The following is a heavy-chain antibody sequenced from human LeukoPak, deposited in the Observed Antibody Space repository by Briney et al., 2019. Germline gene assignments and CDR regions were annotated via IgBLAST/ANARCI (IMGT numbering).Heavy chain of an antibody. D-gene: IGHD4-17*01. Sequence: GGSLRLSCAASGFAFDDYGMSWVRQAPGKGLEWVSGINWNGGSTGYADSVKGRFAISRDNAKKSLDLQMNSLRAEDTALYYCARGHIDYAFDCWGQGTLVTVSS. CDR1: GFAFDDYG. CDR2: INWNGGST. CDR3: ARGHIDYAFDC. V-gene: IGHV3-20*04. J-gene: IGHJ4*02.